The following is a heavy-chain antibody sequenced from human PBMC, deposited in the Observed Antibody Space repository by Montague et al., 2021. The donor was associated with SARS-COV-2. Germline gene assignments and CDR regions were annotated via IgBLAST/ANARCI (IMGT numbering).Heavy chain of an antibody. J-gene: IGHJ5*02. CDR3: ARRITMVRGVTKRNNWFDP. CDR1: GGSISSDNW. Sequence: SETLSLTCAVSGGSISSDNWWSWVRQSPGKGLEWIGEIFHSGSTXYNPSPKSRVTMSVDKSKNDFSLKLSPVTAADTAMYYCARRITMVRGVTKRNNWFDPWGRGILVTVSS. CDR2: IFHSGST. D-gene: IGHD3-10*01. V-gene: IGHV4-4*02.